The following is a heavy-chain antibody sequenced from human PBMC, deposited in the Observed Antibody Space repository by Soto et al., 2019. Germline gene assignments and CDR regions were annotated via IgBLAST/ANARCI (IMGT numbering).Heavy chain of an antibody. J-gene: IGHJ6*02. D-gene: IGHD2-8*01. CDR1: GFTFSNAW. Sequence: AGGSLRLSCAASGFTFSNAWMSWVRQAPGKGLEWVGRIKSKTDGGTTDYAAPVKGRFTISRDDSKNTLYLQMNSLKTEDTAVYYCTTDKLMGYYYGMDVWGQGTTVTAP. CDR2: IKSKTDGGTT. V-gene: IGHV3-15*01. CDR3: TTDKLMGYYYGMDV.